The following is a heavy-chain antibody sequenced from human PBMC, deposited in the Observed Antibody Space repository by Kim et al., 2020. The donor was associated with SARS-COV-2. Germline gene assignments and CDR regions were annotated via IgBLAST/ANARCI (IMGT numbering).Heavy chain of an antibody. V-gene: IGHV3-23*01. J-gene: IGHJ1*01. D-gene: IGHD3-10*01. CDR3: AKDGAYYFGSGGDH. Sequence: GGSLRLSCAASGFTFSNYAMSWVRHAPGKGLEWVSVISGRGGDPDFTFYADSVKGRFTISRDNSEKILYLQMNSLRAEDTALYYCAKDGAYYFGSGGDHWGQVTLVTVSS. CDR2: ISGRGGDPDFT. CDR1: GFTFSNYA.